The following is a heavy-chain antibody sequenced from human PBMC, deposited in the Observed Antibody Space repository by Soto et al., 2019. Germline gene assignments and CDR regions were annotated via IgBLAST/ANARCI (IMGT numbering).Heavy chain of an antibody. CDR3: ARGTGGDYGDYGVDY. D-gene: IGHD4-17*01. CDR1: GFMFSNYG. CDR2: IWYDGRNK. Sequence: QVQLVESGGGVVQPGRSLRLSCAASGFMFSNYGMHWVRQAPGKGLEWVAVIWYDGRNKYYADSVKGRFTISRDNSKNLLYLQMNSLGVEDTAVYYCARGTGGDYGDYGVDYWGQGTLVTVSS. V-gene: IGHV3-33*01. J-gene: IGHJ4*02.